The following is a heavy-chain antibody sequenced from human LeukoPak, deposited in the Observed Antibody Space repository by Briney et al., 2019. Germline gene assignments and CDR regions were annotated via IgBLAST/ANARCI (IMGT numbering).Heavy chain of an antibody. Sequence: GESLKISCKGSGCSFTSYWIVWVRQMPGKGLEWMGIIYPGDSDTRYSPSFQGQVTISADKSISPAYLQWSSLKASDTAMYYCARHGRRSITIFGVVYGDYWGQGTLVTVSS. CDR2: IYPGDSDT. CDR3: ARHGRRSITIFGVVYGDY. D-gene: IGHD3-3*01. J-gene: IGHJ4*02. CDR1: GCSFTSYW. V-gene: IGHV5-51*01.